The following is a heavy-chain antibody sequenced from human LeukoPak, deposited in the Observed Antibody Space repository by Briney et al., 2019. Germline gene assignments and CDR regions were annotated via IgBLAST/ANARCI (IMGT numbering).Heavy chain of an antibody. CDR2: INSDGTST. V-gene: IGHV3-74*01. CDR3: ARETIAVVPAALY. J-gene: IGHJ4*02. Sequence: GGSLRLSCAASGFPFSAYWMHWVRQVPGKGLVWVSRINSDGTSTNYADAVKGRFTITRDNDKNTMYLQMNSLRAEDTAVYYCARETIAVVPAALYWGRGTLVTVSS. CDR1: GFPFSAYW. D-gene: IGHD2-2*01.